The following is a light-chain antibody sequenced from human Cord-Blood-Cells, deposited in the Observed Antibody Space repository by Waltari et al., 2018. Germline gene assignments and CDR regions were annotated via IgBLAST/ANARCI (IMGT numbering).Light chain of an antibody. CDR3: SSYTSSSTLVV. Sequence: QSALPQLASVSGSPGQSITISCTGTSSDVGGYNYVSWYQQHPGKAPQLMIYDVSNRPSGVSNRFSGSKSGNTASLTISGLQAEDEADYFCSSYTSSSTLVVFGGGTKLTVL. CDR2: DVS. V-gene: IGLV2-14*01. CDR1: SSDVGGYNY. J-gene: IGLJ2*01.